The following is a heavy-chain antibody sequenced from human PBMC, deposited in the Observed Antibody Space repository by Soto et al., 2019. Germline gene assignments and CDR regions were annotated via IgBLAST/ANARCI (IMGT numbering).Heavy chain of an antibody. CDR3: ARSPKGYSSSWYVD. D-gene: IGHD6-13*01. V-gene: IGHV4-34*01. J-gene: IGHJ4*02. CDR2: INHSGST. Sequence: QVQLQQWGAGVLKPSETLSLTCAVYGGSFSGYYWSWIRQPPGKGLEWIGEINHSGSTNYNPSLKSRVTISVDTSKNQVSLNLSSVTAADTAVYYCARSPKGYSSSWYVDWGQGTLVTVSS. CDR1: GGSFSGYY.